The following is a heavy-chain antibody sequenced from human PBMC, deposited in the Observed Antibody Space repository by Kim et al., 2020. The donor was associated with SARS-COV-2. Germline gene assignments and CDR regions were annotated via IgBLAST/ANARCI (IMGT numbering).Heavy chain of an antibody. J-gene: IGHJ4*02. Sequence: GGSLRLSCAASGFTFSNYWMHWVRQAPGKGLVWVSRINSDGSSTSYADSVKGRFTISRDNAKNTLYLQMNSLRVEDTAVYYCARSLGRNGWLPFDYWGQGTLVTVSS. D-gene: IGHD6-19*01. CDR3: ARSLGRNGWLPFDY. V-gene: IGHV3-74*01. CDR1: GFTFSNYW. CDR2: INSDGSST.